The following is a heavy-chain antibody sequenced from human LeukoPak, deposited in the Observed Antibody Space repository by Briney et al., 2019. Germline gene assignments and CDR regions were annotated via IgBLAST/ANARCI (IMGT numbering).Heavy chain of an antibody. CDR1: GGSFSGYC. D-gene: IGHD6-6*01. CDR2: INHSGST. CDR3: ASRGGPARPDYYGMDV. Sequence: PSETLSLTCAVYGGSFSGYCWSWIRQPPGKGLEWIGEINHSGSTNYNPSLKSRVTISVDTSKNQFSLKLSSVTAADTAVYYCASRGGPARPDYYGMDVWGQGTTVTVSS. V-gene: IGHV4-34*01. J-gene: IGHJ6*02.